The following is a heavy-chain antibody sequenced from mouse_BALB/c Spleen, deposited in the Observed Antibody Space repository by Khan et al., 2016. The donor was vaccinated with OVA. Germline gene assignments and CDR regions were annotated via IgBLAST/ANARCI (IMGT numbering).Heavy chain of an antibody. Sequence: VQLQESGPGLVKPSQSLSLTCTVTGYSVTSGYGWNWIRQFPGNKLEWMGYISYSGSTNYNPSLKSRISITRDTSKNQFFLQLNSVTTEDTATYYCARTARIKYWGQGTTLTVSS. V-gene: IGHV3-2*02. J-gene: IGHJ2*01. CDR2: ISYSGST. CDR3: ARTARIKY. CDR1: GYSVTSGYG. D-gene: IGHD1-2*01.